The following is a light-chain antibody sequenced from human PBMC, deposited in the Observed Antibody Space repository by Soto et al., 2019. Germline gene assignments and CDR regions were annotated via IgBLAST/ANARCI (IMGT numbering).Light chain of an antibody. V-gene: IGLV2-14*03. CDR2: DVS. J-gene: IGLJ1*01. Sequence: QSALTQPASVSGSPGQLITISCTGTSSDVGGYNYVSWYQQHPGKAPKLMFSDVSNRPSGVSYRFSGSKSGNTASLTISGLQAEDEADYYCASYTSSSTYVFGSGTKVTVL. CDR1: SSDVGGYNY. CDR3: ASYTSSSTYV.